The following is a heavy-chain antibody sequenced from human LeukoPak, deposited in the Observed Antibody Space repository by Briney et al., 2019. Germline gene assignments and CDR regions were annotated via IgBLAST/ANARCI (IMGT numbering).Heavy chain of an antibody. CDR3: AKGLYYDSSGPDAFDI. Sequence: GGSLRLSRAASGFTFSSYAMSWVRQAPGKGLEWVSGISGTDDNTYYADSVKGRFTISRDNAKNSLYLQMNSLRAEDTALYYCAKGLYYDSSGPDAFDIWGQGTMVTVSS. D-gene: IGHD3-22*01. CDR1: GFTFSSYA. CDR2: ISGTDDNT. V-gene: IGHV3-23*01. J-gene: IGHJ3*02.